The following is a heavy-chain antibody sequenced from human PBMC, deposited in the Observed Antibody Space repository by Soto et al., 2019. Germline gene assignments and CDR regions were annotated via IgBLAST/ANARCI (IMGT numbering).Heavy chain of an antibody. CDR3: ARDGGQWLNWFDP. V-gene: IGHV3-48*01. CDR2: ISSSSSTI. CDR1: GFTFSSYS. D-gene: IGHD6-19*01. J-gene: IGHJ5*02. Sequence: EVQLVESGGGLVQPGGSLRLSCAASGFTFSSYSMNWVRQAPGKGLEWVSYISSSSSTIYYADSVKGRSTISRDNAKNSLYLQMNSLRAEDTAVYYCARDGGQWLNWFDPWGQGTLVTVSS.